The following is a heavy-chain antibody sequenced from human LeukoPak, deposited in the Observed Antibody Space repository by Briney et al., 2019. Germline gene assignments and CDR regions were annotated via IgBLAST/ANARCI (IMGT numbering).Heavy chain of an antibody. CDR2: IRYDGSNE. Sequence: GGSLRLSCAASGFTFSSYGMHWVRQAPGKGLEWVSFIRYDGSNEYYADSVRGRFTIFRDNSKNTLYLQMNSLRAEDTAVYYCASLRRGAFDIWGQGTMVTVSS. CDR1: GFTFSSYG. V-gene: IGHV3-30*02. J-gene: IGHJ3*02. CDR3: ASLRRGAFDI. D-gene: IGHD5/OR15-5a*01.